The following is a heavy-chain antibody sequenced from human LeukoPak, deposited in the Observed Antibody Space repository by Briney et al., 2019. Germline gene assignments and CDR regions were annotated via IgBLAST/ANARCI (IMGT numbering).Heavy chain of an antibody. CDR2: ISGSGGST. V-gene: IGHV3-23*01. Sequence: GGSLRLSCAASGFTFSSYAMSWVRQAPGKGLEWVSAISGSGGSTYYADSVKGRFTISRDNSKNTLCLQMNSLRAEDTAVYYRAKGGGYCSGGSCYWGYFDYWGQGTLVTVSS. D-gene: IGHD2-15*01. CDR3: AKGGGYCSGGSCYWGYFDY. CDR1: GFTFSSYA. J-gene: IGHJ4*02.